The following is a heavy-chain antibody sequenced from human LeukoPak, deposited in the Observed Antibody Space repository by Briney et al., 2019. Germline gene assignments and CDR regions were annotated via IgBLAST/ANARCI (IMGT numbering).Heavy chain of an antibody. CDR3: AKDYIVSSSPIYYFDY. CDR2: IRYDGINK. J-gene: IGHJ4*02. V-gene: IGHV3-30*02. D-gene: IGHD6-6*01. CDR1: GFTFSTYG. Sequence: GGSLRVSCEAPGFTFSTYGMHWVRQAPGKGLEWVAFIRYDGINKYYADSVQGRFTISRDNSKNTLYLQMNSLRPEDTAVYYCAKDYIVSSSPIYYFDYWGQGTLVTVSS.